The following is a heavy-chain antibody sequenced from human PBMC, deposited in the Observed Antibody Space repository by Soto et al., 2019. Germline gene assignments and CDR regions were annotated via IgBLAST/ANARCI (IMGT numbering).Heavy chain of an antibody. Sequence: EVQLVESGGGLAQPGRALRLSCATSGFTLDDYAMHWVRQAPGKGLEWVSGISWNSGSKGYADSVKGRFTISRDNAKNSLYLQMNSLRAEDTALYYCAKDVSYKDTTDYYYYMDVWGKGTTVTVSS. CDR2: ISWNSGSK. D-gene: IGHD4-17*01. CDR3: AKDVSYKDTTDYYYYMDV. J-gene: IGHJ6*03. CDR1: GFTLDDYA. V-gene: IGHV3-9*01.